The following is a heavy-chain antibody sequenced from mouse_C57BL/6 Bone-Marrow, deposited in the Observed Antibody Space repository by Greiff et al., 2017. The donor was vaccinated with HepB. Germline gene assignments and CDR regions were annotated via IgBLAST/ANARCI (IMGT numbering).Heavy chain of an antibody. CDR1: GYAFSSSW. V-gene: IGHV1-82*01. CDR3: ARRHGYHWYFDV. CDR2: LYPGDGDT. Sequence: QVQLKQSGPELVKPGASVKISCKASGYAFSSSWMNWVKQRPGKGLEWIGRLYPGDGDTNYNGKFKGKATLTADKSSSTAYMPLSSLTSEDSAVYFCARRHGYHWYFDVWGTGTTVTVSS. J-gene: IGHJ1*03. D-gene: IGHD2-2*01.